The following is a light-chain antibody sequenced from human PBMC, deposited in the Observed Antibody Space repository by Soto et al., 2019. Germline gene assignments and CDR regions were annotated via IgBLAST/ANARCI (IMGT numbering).Light chain of an antibody. Sequence: FVLTQSPATLSLSPGERATLSCRASWNVGSSLAWHQQKPGQAPRLLMYDASKRPTGIPARFSGSGSGTDFTLTLSSLEAEDFAVYYCQNGRTFGQGTRLEIK. CDR2: DAS. V-gene: IGKV3-11*01. J-gene: IGKJ2*01. CDR1: WNVGSS. CDR3: QNGRT.